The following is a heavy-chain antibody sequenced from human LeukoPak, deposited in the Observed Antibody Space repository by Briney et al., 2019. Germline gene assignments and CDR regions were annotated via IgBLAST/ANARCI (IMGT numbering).Heavy chain of an antibody. CDR1: GFTFSSYG. CDR3: ARALIGYYFDY. Sequence: GGSLRLSCAASGFTFSSYGMHWVRQAPGKGLEWVAVISYDGSNKYYADSVEGRFTISRDNSKNTLYLQMNSLRAEDTAVYYCARALIGYYFDYWGQGTLVTVSS. CDR2: ISYDGSNK. D-gene: IGHD2-8*01. J-gene: IGHJ4*02. V-gene: IGHV3-30*03.